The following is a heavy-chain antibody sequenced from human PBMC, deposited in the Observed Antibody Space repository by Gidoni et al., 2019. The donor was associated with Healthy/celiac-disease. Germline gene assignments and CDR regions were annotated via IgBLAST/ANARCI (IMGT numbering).Heavy chain of an antibody. J-gene: IGHJ4*02. CDR3: TTDLDYGGNPDRSYYFDY. CDR1: GFTFSNAW. D-gene: IGHD4-17*01. Sequence: EVQLVESGGGLVKPGGSLRLSCAASGFTFSNAWMSWVRQAPGKGLEWVGRIKSKTDGGTTDYAAPVKGRFTISRDDSKNTLYLQMNSLKTEDTAVYYCTTDLDYGGNPDRSYYFDYWGQGTLVTVSS. V-gene: IGHV3-15*01. CDR2: IKSKTDGGTT.